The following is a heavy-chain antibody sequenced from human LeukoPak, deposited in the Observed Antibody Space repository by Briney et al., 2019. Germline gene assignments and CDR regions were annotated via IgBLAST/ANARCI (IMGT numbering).Heavy chain of an antibody. D-gene: IGHD1-26*01. CDR3: ARQFGGSYGY. CDR1: GFTFSSYW. CDR2: ITTGSDI. V-gene: IGHV3-21*01. Sequence: GGSLRLSCAASGFTFSSYWMSWVRQAPGRGLEWVSSITTGSDIYYADSVKGRFTISRDSAKNSLYLDMNSLGAEDTAVYYCARQFGGSYGYWGQGTLVTVSS. J-gene: IGHJ4*02.